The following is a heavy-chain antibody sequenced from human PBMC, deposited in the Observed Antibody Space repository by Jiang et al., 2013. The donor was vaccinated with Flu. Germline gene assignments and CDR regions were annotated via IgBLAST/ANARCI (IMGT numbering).Heavy chain of an antibody. Sequence: GSGLVKPSGTLSLTCAVSGGSITSTNWWSWVRQPPGKGLEWIGEIYHSGNTNYNSSLKSRVTISVDKSKNQLSLKLSSVTAADTAVYYCAIARLDYSDYRDYGMDVVGPRDHG. D-gene: IGHD4-11*01. J-gene: IGHJ6*02. CDR2: IYHSGNT. CDR1: GGSITSTNW. V-gene: IGHV4-4*02. CDR3: AIARLDYSDYRDYGMDV.